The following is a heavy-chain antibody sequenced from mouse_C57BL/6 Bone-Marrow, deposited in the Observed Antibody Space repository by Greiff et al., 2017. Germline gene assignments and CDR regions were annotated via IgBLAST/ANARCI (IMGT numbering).Heavy chain of an antibody. CDR3: TSLCITTVVFDY. J-gene: IGHJ2*01. Sequence: VQLQQSGAELVRPGASVKLSCTASGFNIKDDYMHWVKQRPEQGLEWIGWIDPENGDTEYASKFQGKATITADTSSNTAYLQLSSLPSEDTAVYYCTSLCITTVVFDYWGQGTTLTVSS. V-gene: IGHV14-4*01. CDR2: IDPENGDT. CDR1: GFNIKDDY. D-gene: IGHD1-1*01.